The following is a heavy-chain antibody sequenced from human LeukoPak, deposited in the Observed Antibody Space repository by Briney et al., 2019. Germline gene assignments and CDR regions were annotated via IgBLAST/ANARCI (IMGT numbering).Heavy chain of an antibody. J-gene: IGHJ6*02. CDR1: GFTFSSYS. Sequence: PGGSLRLSCAASGFTFSSYSMNWVRQAPGKGLEWVSSISSSSYIYYADSVKGRFTISRDNAKNSLYLQMNSLRAEDTAVYYCARDQGAYCGGDCYFGAPYYYYGMDVWGQGTTVTVSS. CDR3: ARDQGAYCGGDCYFGAPYYYYGMDV. CDR2: ISSSSYI. D-gene: IGHD2-21*02. V-gene: IGHV3-21*01.